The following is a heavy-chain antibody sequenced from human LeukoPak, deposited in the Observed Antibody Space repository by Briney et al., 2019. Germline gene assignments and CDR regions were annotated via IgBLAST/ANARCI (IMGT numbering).Heavy chain of an antibody. J-gene: IGHJ4*02. CDR1: GFTVSYNY. D-gene: IGHD2-21*01. CDR2: IHSGGGI. V-gene: IGHV3-66*02. Sequence: GGSLRLSCAASGFTVSYNYMSWVRQAPGKGLEWVSLIHSGGGIYYADSVMGRFTISRDISQNTLYLQMNSLRIEDTAVYFCTRDWDYWGQGTLVTVSS. CDR3: TRDWDY.